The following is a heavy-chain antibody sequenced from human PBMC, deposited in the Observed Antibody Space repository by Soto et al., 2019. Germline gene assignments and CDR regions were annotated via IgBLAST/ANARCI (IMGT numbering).Heavy chain of an antibody. CDR2: IIPILGIA. CDR3: ARGGEATAPDNGDY. CDR1: GGTFSSYT. V-gene: IGHV1-69*02. Sequence: ASVKVSCKASGGTFSSYTISWVRQAPGQGLEWMGRIIPILGIANYAQKFQGRVTITADKSTSTAYMELSSLRSEDTAVYYCARGGEATAPDNGDYWGQGTLVTVSS. D-gene: IGHD5-12*01. J-gene: IGHJ4*02.